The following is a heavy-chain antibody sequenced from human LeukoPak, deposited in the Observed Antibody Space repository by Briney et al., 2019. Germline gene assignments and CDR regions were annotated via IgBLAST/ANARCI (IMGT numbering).Heavy chain of an antibody. D-gene: IGHD6-13*01. Sequence: ASGKLSCKASGYTFTSYATNWVRQAPGQGLEWMGWINTNTGNPTYAQGFTGRFVFSLDTSVSTAYLQISSLKAEDTAVYYCARETIAAAAPEYFQHWGQGTLDTVSS. CDR1: GYTFTSYA. J-gene: IGHJ1*01. CDR3: ARETIAAAAPEYFQH. V-gene: IGHV7-4-1*02. CDR2: INTNTGNP.